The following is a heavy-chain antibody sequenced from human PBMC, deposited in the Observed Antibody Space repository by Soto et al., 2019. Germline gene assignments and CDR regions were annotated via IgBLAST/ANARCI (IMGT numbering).Heavy chain of an antibody. CDR1: GFSLSTSGVG. CDR2: IYWDDVK. D-gene: IGHD4-17*01. CDR3: ARKGSGDYALDY. V-gene: IGHV2-5*02. Sequence: QITLKESGPPLVKPTQTLTLTCTLSGFSLSTSGVGVGWIRQSPGKALEWLAVIYWDDVKHYSPSLERRLTITKDTSDSEVVLTMTNMDTVDTATYYCARKGSGDYALDYWGKGILVTVSS. J-gene: IGHJ4*02.